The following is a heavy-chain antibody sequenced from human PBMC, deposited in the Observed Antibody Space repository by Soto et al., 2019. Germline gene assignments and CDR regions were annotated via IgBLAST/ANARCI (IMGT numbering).Heavy chain of an antibody. J-gene: IGHJ4*02. V-gene: IGHV4-59*01. CDR3: ARRWGTYFDF. CDR2: IYYGGST. CDR1: GGSISSYY. D-gene: IGHD7-27*01. Sequence: QVQLRESGPGLVKPSETLSLTCTVSGGSISSYYWSCIRQPPGKGLEWIGYIYYGGSTEYDPSLKSRVTISVDTSKNQFSLKLSSVTAADTAVYYCARRWGTYFDFWGQGTLVTVSS.